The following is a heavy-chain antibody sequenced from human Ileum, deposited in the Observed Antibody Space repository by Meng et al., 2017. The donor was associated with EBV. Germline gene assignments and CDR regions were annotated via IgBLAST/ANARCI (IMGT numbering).Heavy chain of an antibody. J-gene: IGHJ4*02. CDR3: VRGGLGPWY. D-gene: IGHD3/OR15-3a*01. CDR1: GFTFSNSW. Sequence: EVQAGESGGCLVPPGGSLGLSCAASGFTFSNSWMHWLRQAPGKGLVWVSHIDTDGSTTNYAGSVKGRFTISRDNAKNTLSLQMNSLRVEDTAVYYCVRGGLGPWYWGQGTLVTVSS. V-gene: IGHV3-74*01. CDR2: IDTDGSTT.